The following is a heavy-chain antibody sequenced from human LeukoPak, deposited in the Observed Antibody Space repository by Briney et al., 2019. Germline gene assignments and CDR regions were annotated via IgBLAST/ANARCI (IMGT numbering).Heavy chain of an antibody. D-gene: IGHD6-13*01. CDR1: GFIFSSYA. J-gene: IGHJ5*02. V-gene: IGHV3-30-3*01. CDR2: ISYDGSNK. Sequence: PGRSLRLSCAASGFIFSSYAMNWVRQAPGKGLEWVAVISYDGSNKYYADSVKGRFTISRDNAKNSLYLQMNSLRAEDTAVYYCARDIRYSSSWPTGFDPWGQGTLVTVSS. CDR3: ARDIRYSSSWPTGFDP.